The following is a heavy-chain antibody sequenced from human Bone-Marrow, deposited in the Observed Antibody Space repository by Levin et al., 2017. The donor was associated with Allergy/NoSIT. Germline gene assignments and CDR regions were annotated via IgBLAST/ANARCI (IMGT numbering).Heavy chain of an antibody. CDR2: MYNSGST. CDR3: ARARVWYSGSGQRYGMDG. Sequence: SQTLSLTCTVSGGSISGYYWSWIRQPPGQGLEWIGYMYNSGSTNYNASLQSRVTISIDSSKNQFSLSLSSVTAADTAVYYCARARVWYSGSGQRYGMDGWGQGTTVIVSS. CDR1: GGSISGYY. V-gene: IGHV4-59*01. J-gene: IGHJ6*02. D-gene: IGHD2-15*01.